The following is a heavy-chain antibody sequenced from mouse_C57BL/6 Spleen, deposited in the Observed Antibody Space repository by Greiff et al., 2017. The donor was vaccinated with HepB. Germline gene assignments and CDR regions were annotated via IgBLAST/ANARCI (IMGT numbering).Heavy chain of an antibody. V-gene: IGHV10-1*01. CDR2: IRSKSNNYAT. CDR3: VRQDYDYYFDY. D-gene: IGHD2-4*01. CDR1: GFSFNTYA. J-gene: IGHJ2*01. Sequence: EVQGVESGGGLVQPKGSLKLSCAASGFSFNTYAMNWVRQAPGKGLEWVARIRSKSNNYATYYADSVKDRFNISRDDSESMLYLQMNNLKTEDTAMYYCVRQDYDYYFDYWGQGTTLTVSS.